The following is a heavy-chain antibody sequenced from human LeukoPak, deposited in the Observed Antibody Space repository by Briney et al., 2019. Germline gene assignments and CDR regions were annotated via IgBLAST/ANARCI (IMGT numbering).Heavy chain of an antibody. CDR1: GGSISSGGYY. CDR3: ARVNVVRGQGFDY. Sequence: PSETLSLTCTVSGGSISSGGYYWSWIRQHPGKGLEWLGYIYYSGSTYYNPSLKSRVSISVDTSKNQFSLKLSSVTAADTAVYYCARVNVVRGQGFDYWGQGTLVTVSS. CDR2: IYYSGST. J-gene: IGHJ4*02. D-gene: IGHD3-10*01. V-gene: IGHV4-31*03.